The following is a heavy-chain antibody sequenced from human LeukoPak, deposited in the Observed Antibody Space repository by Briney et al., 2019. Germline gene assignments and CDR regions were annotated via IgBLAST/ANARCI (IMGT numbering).Heavy chain of an antibody. D-gene: IGHD3-3*01. CDR3: ARQSAFGVVSDN. V-gene: IGHV4-59*08. Sequence: SETLSLTCTVSGGSISNYYWTWIRQPPGKGLEWIGNIFYSGSTNYNPSLKSRVTILVDTSKNQFSLKLSSVTAADTAVYYCARQSAFGVVSDNWGQGTLVTVSS. J-gene: IGHJ4*02. CDR2: IFYSGST. CDR1: GGSISNYY.